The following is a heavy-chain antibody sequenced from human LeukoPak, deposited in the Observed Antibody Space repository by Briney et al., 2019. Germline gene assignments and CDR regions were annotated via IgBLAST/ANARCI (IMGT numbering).Heavy chain of an antibody. V-gene: IGHV4-4*07. CDR2: IYTSGST. D-gene: IGHD5-24*01. J-gene: IGHJ4*02. CDR3: ARARREMVDY. Sequence: SETLSLTCTVSGGSISGYFWSWIRQPAGKGLEWIGRIYTSGSTYYNPSLKSRLTMSVDTDTSKNQFSLKLSSVTAADTAVYYCARARREMVDYWGQGTLVTVSS. CDR1: GGSISGYF.